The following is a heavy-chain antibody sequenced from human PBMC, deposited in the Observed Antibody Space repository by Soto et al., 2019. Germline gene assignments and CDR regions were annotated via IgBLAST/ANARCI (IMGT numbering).Heavy chain of an antibody. CDR2: ISGSGGST. J-gene: IGHJ4*02. V-gene: IGHV3-23*01. CDR1: GFTFSSYA. CDR3: AKEGRGLGMLPPKLYGDYFDY. D-gene: IGHD4-17*01. Sequence: EVQLLESGGGLVQPGGSLRLSCAASGFTFSSYAMSWVRQAPGKGLEWVSAISGSGGSTYYADSVKGRFTISRDNSKNTLYLQMNSLRAEDTAVYYCAKEGRGLGMLPPKLYGDYFDYWGQGTLVTVSS.